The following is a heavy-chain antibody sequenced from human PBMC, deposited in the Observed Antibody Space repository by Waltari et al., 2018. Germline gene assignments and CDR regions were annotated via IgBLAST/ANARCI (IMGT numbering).Heavy chain of an antibody. D-gene: IGHD3-10*01. V-gene: IGHV4-59*01. CDR1: NGSITCFF. CDR2: IYYTGST. CDR3: ARGRIHYTSNWFDP. J-gene: IGHJ5*02. Sequence: QVQLQESGPGQVKPSETLSLTCTVSNGSITCFFWNWIRQSPGKGLEWIGYIYYTGSTDYNPSLKSRVTISVDTTKNQFSLRLNSVTAADTGVYYCARGRIHYTSNWFDPWGQGTLVTVSS.